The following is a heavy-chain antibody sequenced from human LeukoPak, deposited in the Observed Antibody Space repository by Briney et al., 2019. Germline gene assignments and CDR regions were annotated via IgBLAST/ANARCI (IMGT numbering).Heavy chain of an antibody. CDR1: GYTFTSYG. V-gene: IGHV1-18*01. CDR3: ARVYSSGWYGGWFDP. CDR2: ISAYNGNT. J-gene: IGHJ5*02. Sequence: ASVKVSCKASGYTFTSYGISWVRQAPGQGLEWMGWISAYNGNTNYAQKFQGRVTITADKSTSTAYMELSSLRSEDTAVYYCARVYSSGWYGGWFDPWGQGTLVTVSS. D-gene: IGHD6-19*01.